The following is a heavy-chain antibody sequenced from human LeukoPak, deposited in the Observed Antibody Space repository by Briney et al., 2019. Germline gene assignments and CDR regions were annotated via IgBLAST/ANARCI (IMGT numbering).Heavy chain of an antibody. J-gene: IGHJ4*02. CDR3: ARRAGAYSHPYDY. V-gene: IGHV3-53*01. CDR1: GFTVSSNS. CDR2: IYSSVT. Sequence: GSLRLSCTVSGFTVSSNSMSWVRQAPGKGLEWVPFIYSSVTHYSDSVKGRFTISRDNSKNTLFLQMNSLRAEDTAVYYCARRAGAYSHPYDYWGQGTLVTVSS. D-gene: IGHD4/OR15-4a*01.